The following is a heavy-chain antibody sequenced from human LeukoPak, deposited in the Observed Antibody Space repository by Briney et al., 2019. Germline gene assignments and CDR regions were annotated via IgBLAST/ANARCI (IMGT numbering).Heavy chain of an antibody. CDR2: ISSSSSTI. CDR3: AREEWLRGIDP. D-gene: IGHD5-12*01. Sequence: GGSLRLSCAASGFTFSSYSMNWVRQAPGKGLEWVSYISSSSSTIYYADSVKGRFTISRDNAKNSLYLRMNSLRAEDTAVYYCAREEWLRGIDPWGQGTLVTVSS. J-gene: IGHJ5*02. CDR1: GFTFSSYS. V-gene: IGHV3-48*01.